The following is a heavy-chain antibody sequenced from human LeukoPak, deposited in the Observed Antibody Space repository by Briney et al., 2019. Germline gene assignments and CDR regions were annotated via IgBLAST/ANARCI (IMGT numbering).Heavy chain of an antibody. V-gene: IGHV1-2*02. CDR2: INPNSGGT. Sequence: ASVKVSCKASGYTFTGYYIHWVRQAPGQGLEWMGWINPNSGGTNYAQKFQGRVTMTSDTSSITAYMQLSRLRSDDPAVYYCARDIIVSGREGDYYYYGMDVWGQGTTVTVSS. J-gene: IGHJ6*02. D-gene: IGHD3-16*02. CDR1: GYTFTGYY. CDR3: ARDIIVSGREGDYYYYGMDV.